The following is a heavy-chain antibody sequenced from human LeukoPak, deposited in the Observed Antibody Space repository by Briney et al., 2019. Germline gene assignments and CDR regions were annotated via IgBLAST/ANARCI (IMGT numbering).Heavy chain of an antibody. D-gene: IGHD3-10*01. CDR3: ARGLWFGELLLLDY. J-gene: IGHJ4*02. V-gene: IGHV3-11*01. CDR2: ISSSGSTI. Sequence: PGGSLRLSCAASGFTFSDYYMSWIRQAPGKGLEWVSYISSSGSTIYYAVSVKGRFNISRDDAKNSLYLQMSRLRAEDTAGYYCARGLWFGELLLLDYWGQGTLVSVSS. CDR1: GFTFSDYY.